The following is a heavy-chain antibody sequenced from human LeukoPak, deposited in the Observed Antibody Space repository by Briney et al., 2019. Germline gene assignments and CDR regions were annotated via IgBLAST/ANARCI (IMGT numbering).Heavy chain of an antibody. CDR1: GYTFTSYD. CDR3: ARSGSGSYSYYYYYYMDV. V-gene: IGHV1-8*01. CDR2: MNPNSGNA. J-gene: IGHJ6*03. Sequence: ASVKVSCKASGYTFTSYDINWVRQATGQGLEWMGWMNPNSGNAGYAQKFQGRVTMTRNTSISTAYMELSSLRSEDTAVYYCARSGSGSYSYYYYYYMDVWGKGTTVTVSS. D-gene: IGHD1-26*01.